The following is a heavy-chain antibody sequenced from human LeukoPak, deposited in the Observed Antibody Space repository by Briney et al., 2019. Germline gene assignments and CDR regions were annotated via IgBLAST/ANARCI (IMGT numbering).Heavy chain of an antibody. D-gene: IGHD6-13*01. CDR3: ARGIGRSWSLDN. V-gene: IGHV3-53*01. J-gene: IGHJ4*02. CDR1: GLTVSISY. CDR2: IYNDGRT. Sequence: GGYLRLSCAASGLTVSISYMSWVRQAPGKGLEGVSVIYNDGRTYCADSVKSRFTISRDNSKNTLHFRMNSLRVEDTAVYYCARGIGRSWSLDNWGQRTLVTVSS.